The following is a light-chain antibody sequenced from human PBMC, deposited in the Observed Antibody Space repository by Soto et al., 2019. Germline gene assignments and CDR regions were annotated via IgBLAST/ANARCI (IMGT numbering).Light chain of an antibody. J-gene: IGLJ2*01. V-gene: IGLV4-69*01. CDR1: SGPTSYA. Sequence: QAVVTQSPSASASLGASVKLPCTLTSGPTSYAVAWHQQQPEKGPRFLMKVSGDGGHRKGDGIPDRFSGSSSGAERYLTISSLQSEDEADYFCQTWGPGIRVFGGGTKLTVL. CDR3: QTWGPGIRV. CDR2: VSGDGGH.